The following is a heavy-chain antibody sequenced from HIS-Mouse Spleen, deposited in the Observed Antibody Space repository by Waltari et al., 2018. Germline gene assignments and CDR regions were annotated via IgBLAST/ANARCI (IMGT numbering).Heavy chain of an antibody. CDR2: IYYSGST. Sequence: LQLQESGPGLVKPSETLSLTCTVSGGSISSSSYYWGWIRQPPGKGLEWIGSIYYSGSTYYNPSLKSRVTISVDTSKNQFSLKLSSVTAADTAVYYCAREIPYSSSRYDWYFDLWGRGTLVTVSS. CDR1: GGSISSSSYY. CDR3: AREIPYSSSRYDWYFDL. J-gene: IGHJ2*01. D-gene: IGHD6-13*01. V-gene: IGHV4-39*07.